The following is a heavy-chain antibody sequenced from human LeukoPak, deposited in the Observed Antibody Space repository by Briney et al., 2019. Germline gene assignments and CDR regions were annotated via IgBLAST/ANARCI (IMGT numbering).Heavy chain of an antibody. CDR1: GFTFSSYG. J-gene: IGHJ4*02. V-gene: IGHV3-30*02. D-gene: IGHD3-16*01. CDR2: IRYDGSNK. CDR3: AKDWARKSPNFDY. Sequence: GGSLRLSCAASGFTFSSYGMHWVRQAPGKGLEWVAFIRYDGSNKYYADSVKGRFTISRDNSKNTLYLRMNSLRAEDTAVYYCAKDWARKSPNFDYWGQGTLVTVSS.